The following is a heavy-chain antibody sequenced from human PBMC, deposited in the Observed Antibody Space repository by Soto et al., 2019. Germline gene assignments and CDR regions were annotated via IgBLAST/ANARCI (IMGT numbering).Heavy chain of an antibody. CDR1: GGSISSYY. J-gene: IGHJ5*02. Sequence: SEALSLTCTVSGGSISSYYWSWIRQPPGKGLEWIGYIYYSGSTNYNPSLKSRVTISVDTSKNQFSLKLSSVTAADTAVYYCARGVVVPPAIRSPNWYDHWGQRTLVTVYS. D-gene: IGHD2-2*02. CDR3: ARGVVVPPAIRSPNWYDH. V-gene: IGHV4-59*01. CDR2: IYYSGST.